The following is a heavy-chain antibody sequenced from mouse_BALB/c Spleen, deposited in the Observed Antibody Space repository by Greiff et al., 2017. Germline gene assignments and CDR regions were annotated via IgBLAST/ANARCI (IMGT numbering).Heavy chain of an antibody. Sequence: EVQLKESGGDLVKPGGSLKLSCAASGFTFSSYGMSWVRQTPDKRLEWVATISSGGSYTYYPDSVKGRFTISRDNAKNTLYLQMSSLKSEDTAMYYCARHVMDYWGQGTSVTVSS. CDR1: GFTFSSYG. J-gene: IGHJ4*01. V-gene: IGHV5-6*01. CDR3: ARHVMDY. CDR2: ISSGGSYT.